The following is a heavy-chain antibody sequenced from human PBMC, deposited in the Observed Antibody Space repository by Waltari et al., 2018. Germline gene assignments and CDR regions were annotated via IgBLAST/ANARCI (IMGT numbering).Heavy chain of an antibody. CDR2: INPSVGST. J-gene: IGHJ5*02. D-gene: IGHD3-3*01. CDR3: ASSYDFWRLFDP. Sequence: QVQLVQSGAEVKKPGASVKVSCKASGYTFTSYYMHWVRQAPGQGLEWMGIINPSVGSTSSARKFQGRVTMTRDTSTSTVYMELSSLRSEDTAVYYCASSYDFWRLFDPWGQGTLVTVSS. V-gene: IGHV1-46*01. CDR1: GYTFTSYY.